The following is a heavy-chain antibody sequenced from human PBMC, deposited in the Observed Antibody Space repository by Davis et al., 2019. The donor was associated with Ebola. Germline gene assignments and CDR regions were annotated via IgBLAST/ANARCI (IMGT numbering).Heavy chain of an antibody. V-gene: IGHV3-74*01. CDR1: GFTFSSYW. CDR3: ARYHKGYYYGSGSPHYGMDV. J-gene: IGHJ6*02. D-gene: IGHD3-10*01. CDR2: INSDGSST. Sequence: GESLKISCAASGFTFSSYWMHWVRQAPGKGLVWVSRINSDGSSTSYADSVKGRFTISRDNAKNTLYLQMNSLRAEDTAVYYCARYHKGYYYGSGSPHYGMDVWGQGTTVTVSS.